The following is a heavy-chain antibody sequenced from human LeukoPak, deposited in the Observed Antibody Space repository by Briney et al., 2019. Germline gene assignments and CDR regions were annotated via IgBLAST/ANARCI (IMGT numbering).Heavy chain of an antibody. V-gene: IGHV3-33*01. D-gene: IGHD3-10*01. CDR2: IWYDGSNK. J-gene: IGHJ4*02. CDR1: GFXFSSYG. Sequence: PGRSLRLSCAASGFXFSSYGIHWVRQAPGKGLEWLAVIWYDGSNKYYADSVKGRFTISRDNSKNTLYLQMNSLRAEDTAVYYCARERRYYYGSGFDYWGQGTLVTVSS. CDR3: ARERRYYYGSGFDY.